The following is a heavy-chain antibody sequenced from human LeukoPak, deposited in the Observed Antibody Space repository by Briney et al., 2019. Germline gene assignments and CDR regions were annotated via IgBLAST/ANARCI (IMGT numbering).Heavy chain of an antibody. J-gene: IGHJ4*02. CDR1: GFTFSSYG. CDR3: AKEGNEPFDY. CDR2: IRYDGSNK. V-gene: IGHV3-30*02. Sequence: GESLKISCAASGFTFSSYGMHWVRQAPGKGLEWVAFIRYDGSNKYYADSVKGRFTISRDNSKNTLYLQMNSLRAEDTAVYYCAKEGNEPFDYWGQGTLVTVSS. D-gene: IGHD1-1*01.